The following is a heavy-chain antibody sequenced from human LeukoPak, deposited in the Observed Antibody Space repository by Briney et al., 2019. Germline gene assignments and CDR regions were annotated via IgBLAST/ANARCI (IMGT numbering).Heavy chain of an antibody. J-gene: IGHJ5*02. D-gene: IGHD4-17*01. V-gene: IGHV3-23*01. CDR3: HATVTTYLWFDP. CDR1: GFTFSSYA. Sequence: GGSLRLSCAASGFTFSSYAMSWVRQAPGKGLEWVSAISGSGGSTYCADSVKGRFTIPRDNSKNTLYLQMNSLRAEDTAVYYCHATVTTYLWFDPWGQGTLVTVSS. CDR2: ISGSGGST.